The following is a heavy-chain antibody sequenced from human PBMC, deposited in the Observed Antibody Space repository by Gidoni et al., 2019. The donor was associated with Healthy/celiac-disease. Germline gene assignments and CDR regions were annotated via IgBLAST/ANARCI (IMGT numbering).Heavy chain of an antibody. CDR3: ARRRGNIVATWAWGD. D-gene: IGHD5-12*01. CDR1: GGSISSSSYY. Sequence: QLQLQDSAPGLVKPSETLSLTCTVSGGSISSSSYYWGWIRQPPGKGLEWIGSIYYSGSTYYNPSLKSRVTISVDTSKNQFSLKLSSVTAADTAVYYCARRRGNIVATWAWGDWGQGTLVTVSS. V-gene: IGHV4-39*01. J-gene: IGHJ4*02. CDR2: IYYSGST.